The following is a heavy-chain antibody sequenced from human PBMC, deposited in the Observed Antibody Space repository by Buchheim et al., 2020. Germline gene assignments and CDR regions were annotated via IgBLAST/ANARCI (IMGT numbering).Heavy chain of an antibody. J-gene: IGHJ6*03. CDR1: GFTFNDYA. CDR2: ISGSGSRT. V-gene: IGHV3-23*01. D-gene: IGHD3-9*01. CDR3: VQAPEQVPTGYWNSGHYYYYMDV. Sequence: EVQVLESGGGLVQPGGSLRLSCAASGFTFNDYAMSWVRQAPGKGLEWVSVISGSGSRTYYADSVKGRFTISRDNSKNMLFLQMNSLRGDDMAVYYCVQAPEQVPTGYWNSGHYYYYMDVWGQGTT.